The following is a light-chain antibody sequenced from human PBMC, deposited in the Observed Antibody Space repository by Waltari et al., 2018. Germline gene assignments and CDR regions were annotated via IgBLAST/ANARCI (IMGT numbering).Light chain of an antibody. Sequence: SYLLTQSPSVSVAPGQTARITCGGNIIGSKSVHWYQQKPGQAPVLVVYDDTARPSGIPGRFSGSNSGNTATLTIRRVEAGDEAEYCCQVWDSIDYYVFGSGTKVTVL. J-gene: IGLJ1*01. CDR1: IIGSKS. CDR2: DDT. CDR3: QVWDSIDYYV. V-gene: IGLV3-21*02.